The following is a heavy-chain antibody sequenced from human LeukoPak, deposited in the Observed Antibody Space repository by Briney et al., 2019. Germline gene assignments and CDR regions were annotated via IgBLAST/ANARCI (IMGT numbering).Heavy chain of an antibody. CDR2: ISSSSTI. V-gene: IGHV3-48*01. Sequence: PGGSLRLSCAASGFTFSSYSMNWVRQAPGKGLEWVSYISSSSTIYYADSVKGRFTISRDNAKNSLYLQMNSLRAEDTAVYYCARDSVAATGYYYYYYGMDVWGQGTTVTVSS. D-gene: IGHD6-19*01. CDR3: ARDSVAATGYYYYYYGMDV. J-gene: IGHJ6*02. CDR1: GFTFSSYS.